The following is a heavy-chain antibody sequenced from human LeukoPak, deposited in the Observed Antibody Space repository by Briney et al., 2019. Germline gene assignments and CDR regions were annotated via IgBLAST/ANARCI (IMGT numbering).Heavy chain of an antibody. CDR3: ARDRLLWFRELFWNPFDY. Sequence: ASVKVSCKTSGYTFTDYYMQWVRQAPGQGLEWMGWISAYNGNTNYAQKLQGRVTMTTDTSTSTAYMELRSLRSDDTAVYYCARDRLLWFRELFWNPFDYWGQGTLVTVSS. D-gene: IGHD3-10*01. CDR1: GYTFTDYY. V-gene: IGHV1-18*04. CDR2: ISAYNGNT. J-gene: IGHJ4*02.